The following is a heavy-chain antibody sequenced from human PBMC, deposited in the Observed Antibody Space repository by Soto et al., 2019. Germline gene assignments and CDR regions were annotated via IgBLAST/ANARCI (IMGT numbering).Heavy chain of an antibody. J-gene: IGHJ6*02. D-gene: IGHD3-10*01. CDR2: ISDYNGNT. V-gene: IGHV1-18*01. CDR1: GYSFTTYG. Sequence: QVQLVQSGAEVKKPGASVKVSCKASGYSFTTYGISWVRQAPGQGLEWMGWISDYNGNTNYEKKFQGRVTMTTDTSTRTDYMELKSLRYDDTAVYYCAREGYYSGSESYSPPRYYGMDVWGQGTTVTVS. CDR3: AREGYYSGSESYSPPRYYGMDV.